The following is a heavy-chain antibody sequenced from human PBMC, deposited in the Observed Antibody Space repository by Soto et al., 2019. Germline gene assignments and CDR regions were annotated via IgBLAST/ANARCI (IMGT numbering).Heavy chain of an antibody. CDR2: ISYDGSNK. Sequence: QVQLVESGGGVVQPGRSLRLSCAASGCTFSSYGLHWVRQAPGKVLEWVAVISYDGSNKYYADSVKGRFTISRDNSKTTLYLQMNSLRAEDTAVYYCAKDMDIVVVVAAMDYWGQGTLVTVSS. CDR3: AKDMDIVVVVAAMDY. J-gene: IGHJ4*02. CDR1: GCTFSSYG. D-gene: IGHD2-15*01. V-gene: IGHV3-30*18.